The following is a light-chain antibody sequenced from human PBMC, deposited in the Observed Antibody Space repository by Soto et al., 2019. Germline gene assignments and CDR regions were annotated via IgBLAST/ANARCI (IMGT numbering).Light chain of an antibody. CDR2: EVS. J-gene: IGLJ2*01. CDR1: SSDVGGYNF. Sequence: QSVLTQPPSASGSPGQSVTISCTGTSSDVGGYNFVSWYQQHPGKAPKLMIYEVSKWPSGVPDRFSGSKSGNAASLTVSGLQAEDEADYYCNSYAGSNNLVFGGGTKLTVL. CDR3: NSYAGSNNLV. V-gene: IGLV2-8*01.